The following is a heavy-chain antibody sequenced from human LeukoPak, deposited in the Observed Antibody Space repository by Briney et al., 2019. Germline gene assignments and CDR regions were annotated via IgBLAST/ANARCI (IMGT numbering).Heavy chain of an antibody. CDR3: ARESGYDSSLGY. D-gene: IGHD3-22*01. CDR2: IYTSGST. Sequence: SETLSLTCTVSGGSISSSSYYWSWIRQPAGKGLEWIGRIYTSGSTNYNPSLKSRVTISVDTSKNQFSLKLSSVTAADTAVYYCARESGYDSSLGYWGQGTLVTVSS. J-gene: IGHJ4*02. V-gene: IGHV4-61*02. CDR1: GGSISSSSYY.